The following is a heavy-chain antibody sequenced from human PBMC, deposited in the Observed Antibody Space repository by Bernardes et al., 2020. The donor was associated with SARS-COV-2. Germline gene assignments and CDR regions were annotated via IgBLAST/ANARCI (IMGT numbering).Heavy chain of an antibody. CDR1: GMHW. J-gene: IGHJ5*01. V-gene: IGHV3-74*01. D-gene: IGHD1-7*01. CDR3: ATAGNYRLDS. CDR2: INIDGTTT. Sequence: GALRPSCAASGMHWMHWVRQTPGTGLVWVSRINIDGTTTNYADSVKGRFIISRDNAKNMLYLQMNSLRGEDTAVYYCATAGNYRLDSWGQGTLVTVSS.